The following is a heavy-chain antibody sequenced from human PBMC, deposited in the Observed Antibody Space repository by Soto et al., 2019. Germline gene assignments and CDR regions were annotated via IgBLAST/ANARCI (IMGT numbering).Heavy chain of an antibody. CDR1: GGTFSSYA. J-gene: IGHJ4*02. CDR2: IILIFGTA. V-gene: IGHV1-69*13. D-gene: IGHD3-22*01. Sequence: SVKVSCKASGGTFSSYAISWVRQAPGQGLEWMGGIILIFGTANYAQKFQGRVTITADESTSTAYMELSSLRSEDTAVYYCARDPGSALYYYDSSGNYFDYWSQGTLVTVSS. CDR3: ARDPGSALYYYDSSGNYFDY.